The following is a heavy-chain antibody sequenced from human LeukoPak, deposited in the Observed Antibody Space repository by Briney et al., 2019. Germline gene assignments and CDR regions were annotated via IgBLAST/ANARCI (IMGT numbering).Heavy chain of an antibody. J-gene: IGHJ3*01. Sequence: GESLRLSCTASGFTFGDYPMSWFRQAPGKGLEWITYIRTKAYGETTEYAASVTGRFTISRDDSNSIAYLQMSSLKTEDTAVYYCTGAIRLSGDSFDVWGHGTRVTVSS. CDR3: TGAIRLSGDSFDV. CDR1: GFTFGDYP. CDR2: IRTKAYGETT. V-gene: IGHV3-49*03. D-gene: IGHD3-10*01.